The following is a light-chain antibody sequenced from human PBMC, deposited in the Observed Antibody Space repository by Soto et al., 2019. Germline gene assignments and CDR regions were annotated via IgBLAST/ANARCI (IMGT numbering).Light chain of an antibody. J-gene: IGKJ1*01. Sequence: EIVLTQSPGTLSLSPGERATLSCRASQSVSSSYLAWYQQKPGQAPRLLIYGASSRATGIPDRFSGSGSGTDFTLTISRLEPEDFAVYYCQQLGAFGQGTKV. CDR1: QSVSSSY. CDR3: QQLGA. V-gene: IGKV3-20*01. CDR2: GAS.